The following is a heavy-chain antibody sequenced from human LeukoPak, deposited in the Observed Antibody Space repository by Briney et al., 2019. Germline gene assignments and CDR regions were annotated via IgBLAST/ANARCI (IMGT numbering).Heavy chain of an antibody. J-gene: IGHJ6*02. D-gene: IGHD3-9*01. CDR3: TRDLMDYDVSTGLHHYYMDV. V-gene: IGHV3-74*01. CDR2: ISTDGSTT. CDR1: GFTFSSDW. Sequence: GGSLRLSCAASGFTFSSDWMHWVRQAPGKGLVWVSRISTDGSTTYSADSVKGRFTISRDNTKNTLYLQLNSLRAEDTAVYYCTRDLMDYDVSTGLHHYYMDVWGQGTTVTVSS.